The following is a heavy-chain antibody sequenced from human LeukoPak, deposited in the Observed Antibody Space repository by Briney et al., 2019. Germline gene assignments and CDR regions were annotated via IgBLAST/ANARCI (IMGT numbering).Heavy chain of an antibody. D-gene: IGHD2-8*02. V-gene: IGHV4-34*01. CDR3: ARGAWWFDY. CDR1: GGSFSGYY. J-gene: IGHJ4*02. Sequence: PSETLSLTCAVYGGSFSGYYWSWIRQPPGKGLEWIGEINHSGSTNYNPSLKSRVTISVDTSKNQFSLKLSSATAADTAVYYCARGAWWFDYWGQGTLVTVSS. CDR2: INHSGST.